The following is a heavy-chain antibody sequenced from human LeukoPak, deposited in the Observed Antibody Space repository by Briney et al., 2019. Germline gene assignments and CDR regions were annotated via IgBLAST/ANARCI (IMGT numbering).Heavy chain of an antibody. CDR1: GYTFTRYY. Sequence: ASVKVSCKASGYTFTRYYMHWVRQAPGQGLEWMGWIIPNSGGTNYAQKSQGRVTITRDTSISTAYMELSRLRSDDTAVYYCARDRGNYAGSYFFDDWGQGSLVTVSS. D-gene: IGHD3-10*01. J-gene: IGHJ4*02. V-gene: IGHV1-2*02. CDR2: IIPNSGGT. CDR3: ARDRGNYAGSYFFDD.